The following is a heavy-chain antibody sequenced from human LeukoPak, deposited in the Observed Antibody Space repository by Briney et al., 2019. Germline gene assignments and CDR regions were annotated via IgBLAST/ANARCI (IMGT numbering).Heavy chain of an antibody. Sequence: ASVKVSCKASGYTFTSYDINWVRQATGQGLEWMGWMNPNSGNTGYAQKFRGRVTMTRNASISTAYMELSSLRSEDTAVYYCARVRRYYGSGSYYEDYWGQGTLVTVSS. J-gene: IGHJ4*02. V-gene: IGHV1-8*01. CDR2: MNPNSGNT. CDR3: ARVRRYYGSGSYYEDY. D-gene: IGHD3-10*01. CDR1: GYTFTSYD.